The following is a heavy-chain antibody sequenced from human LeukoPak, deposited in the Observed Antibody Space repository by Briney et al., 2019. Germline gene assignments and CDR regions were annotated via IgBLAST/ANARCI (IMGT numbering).Heavy chain of an antibody. CDR2: IKQDGSEK. CDR3: AREGIAAADYYYYYMDV. CDR1: GFAFSTYS. J-gene: IGHJ6*03. Sequence: PGGSLRLSCAASGFAFSTYSTSWVRQAPGKGLEWVANIKQDGSEKYYVDSVKGRFTISRDNAKNSLYLQMNSLRAEDTAVYYCAREGIAAADYYYYYMDVWGKGTTVTVSS. V-gene: IGHV3-7*01. D-gene: IGHD6-13*01.